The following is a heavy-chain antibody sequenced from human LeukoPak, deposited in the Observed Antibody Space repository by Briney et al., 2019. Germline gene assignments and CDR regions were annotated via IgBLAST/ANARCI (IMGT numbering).Heavy chain of an antibody. CDR2: IWYDGSIT. D-gene: IGHD4-17*01. V-gene: IGHV3-33*01. J-gene: IGHJ4*02. Sequence: GGSLRLSCAASGFTFSAYGMHWVRQPPDKGLEWVAVIWYDGSITRYADSVRGRMTISRDDSKNTLYLQVDSLRAEDTAVYYCARDIGSNGNYHFDYWGQGTLVTVSS. CDR3: ARDIGSNGNYHFDY. CDR1: GFTFSAYG.